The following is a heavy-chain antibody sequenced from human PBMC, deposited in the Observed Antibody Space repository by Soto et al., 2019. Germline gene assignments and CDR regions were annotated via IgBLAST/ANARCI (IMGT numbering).Heavy chain of an antibody. J-gene: IGHJ6*02. D-gene: IGHD2-2*02. V-gene: IGHV1-69*01. CDR3: AIEDIVVVPAAIRPDYYYYGRDV. CDR2: IIPIFGTA. Sequence: QVQLVQSGAEVKKPGSSVKVSCKASGGTFSGYAISWVRQAPVQGLEWMGGIIPIFGTANYAQKLQGRVTITADESTSTAYMELSSLRSEDTEVYYCAIEDIVVVPAAIRPDYYYYGRDVWGQGTTVTGSS. CDR1: GGTFSGYA.